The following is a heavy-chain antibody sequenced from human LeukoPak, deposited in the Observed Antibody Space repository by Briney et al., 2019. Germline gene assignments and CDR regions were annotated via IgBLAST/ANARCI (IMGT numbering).Heavy chain of an antibody. CDR1: GGSISSGGYY. J-gene: IGHJ5*02. Sequence: SQTLSLTCTVSGGSISSGGYYWSWIRQHPGKGLEWIGYIYYSGSTYYNPSLKSRVAIPVDTSKNQFSLKLSSVTAADTAVYYCARDSSGYSRFDPWGQGTLVTVSS. V-gene: IGHV4-31*03. CDR2: IYYSGST. CDR3: ARDSSGYSRFDP. D-gene: IGHD3-22*01.